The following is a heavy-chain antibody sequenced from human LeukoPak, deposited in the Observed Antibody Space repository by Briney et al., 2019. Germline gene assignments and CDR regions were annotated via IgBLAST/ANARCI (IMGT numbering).Heavy chain of an antibody. V-gene: IGHV3-30*04. J-gene: IGHJ6*03. D-gene: IGHD3-9*01. Sequence: GRSLRLSCAASGFTFSSYAMHWVRQAPGKGLEWVAFIRYDGSNKYYADSVKGRFTISRDNSKNTLYLQMNSLRAEDTAVYYCARAPDILTGYRENYYYMDVWGKGTTVTVSS. CDR3: ARAPDILTGYRENYYYMDV. CDR2: IRYDGSNK. CDR1: GFTFSSYA.